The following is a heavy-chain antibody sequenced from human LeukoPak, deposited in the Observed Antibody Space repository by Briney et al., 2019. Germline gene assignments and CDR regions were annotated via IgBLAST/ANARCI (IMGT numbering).Heavy chain of an antibody. D-gene: IGHD5-18*01. CDR1: GYTFTSYG. V-gene: IGHV1-18*04. CDR3: ARDLYDGNSARDPIGIQLWLH. CDR2: INPYNGNT. J-gene: IGHJ4*02. Sequence: ASVKVSCKASGYTFTSYGISWVRQAPGQGLEWMGWINPYNGNTNYAQKLQGRVTMTTDTSTSTAYMELRSLRSDDTAVYYCARDLYDGNSARDPIGIQLWLHWGQGTLVTVSS.